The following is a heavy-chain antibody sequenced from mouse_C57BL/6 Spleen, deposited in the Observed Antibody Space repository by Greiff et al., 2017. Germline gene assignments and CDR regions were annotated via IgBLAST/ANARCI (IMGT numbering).Heavy chain of an antibody. CDR1: GYSFTGYY. CDR2: INPSTGGT. CDR3: ARSRRGPHHYFDY. J-gene: IGHJ2*01. V-gene: IGHV1-42*01. D-gene: IGHD3-3*01. Sequence: VQLKQSGPELVKPGASVKISCKASGYSFTGYYMNWVKQSPEKSLEWIGEINPSTGGTTYNQKFKAKATLTVDKSSSTAYMQLKSLTSEDSAVYYCARSRRGPHHYFDYWGQGTTLTVSS.